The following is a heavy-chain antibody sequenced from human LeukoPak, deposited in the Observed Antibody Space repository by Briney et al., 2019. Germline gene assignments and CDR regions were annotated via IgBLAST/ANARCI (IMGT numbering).Heavy chain of an antibody. V-gene: IGHV4-59*11. Sequence: PSETLSLTCTVSGGSISSHYWSWIRQPPGKGLEWIGYIFYSGSTNYNPSLQSRLTISVDTSKNQFSLMLSSVTAADTAVYYCARAQPNYDILTGSHYYYYGMDVWGQGTTVTVSS. CDR1: GGSISSHY. J-gene: IGHJ6*02. CDR2: IFYSGST. D-gene: IGHD3-9*01. CDR3: ARAQPNYDILTGSHYYYYGMDV.